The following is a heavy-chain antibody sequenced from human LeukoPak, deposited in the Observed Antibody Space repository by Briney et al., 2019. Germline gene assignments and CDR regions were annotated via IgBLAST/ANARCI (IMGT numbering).Heavy chain of an antibody. Sequence: GGSLRLSCAASGFTFSSYSMNWVRQAPGKGLEWVSSISSSSSYIYYADSVKGRFTISRDNAKNSLYLQMNSLRAEDTAVYHCARGPYSSSWYDWFDPWGQGTLVTVSS. D-gene: IGHD6-13*01. CDR1: GFTFSSYS. J-gene: IGHJ5*02. V-gene: IGHV3-21*01. CDR3: ARGPYSSSWYDWFDP. CDR2: ISSSSSYI.